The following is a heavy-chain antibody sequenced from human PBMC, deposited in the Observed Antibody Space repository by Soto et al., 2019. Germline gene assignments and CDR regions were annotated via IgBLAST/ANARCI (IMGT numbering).Heavy chain of an antibody. V-gene: IGHV3-23*01. CDR1: GFTFNSYA. Sequence: GGSMRLSCAASGFTFNSYAITWVRQAPGKGLEWVSAISATGGTTYYADSVKGRFTISRDNSKSTLYLQMSSLRAEDTAVYYCAKERDSMITWGWYFEYRGQGALVTVSS. D-gene: IGHD3-16*01. CDR3: AKERDSMITWGWYFEY. CDR2: ISATGGTT. J-gene: IGHJ4*02.